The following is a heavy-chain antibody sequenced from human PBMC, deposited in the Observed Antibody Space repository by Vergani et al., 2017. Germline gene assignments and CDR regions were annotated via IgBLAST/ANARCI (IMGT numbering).Heavy chain of an antibody. Sequence: EVQLLESGGGLVQPGGSLRLSCAASGFTFSSYAMSWVRQAPGKGLEWVSAISGSGGSTYYADSVKGRFTISRDNAKNTLYLQMNSLSAEDTAVYYCAKVRPFLGGSYFAIALDYWGQGTLVTVSS. J-gene: IGHJ4*02. CDR1: GFTFSSYA. CDR3: AKVRPFLGGSYFAIALDY. D-gene: IGHD1-26*01. CDR2: ISGSGGST. V-gene: IGHV3-23*01.